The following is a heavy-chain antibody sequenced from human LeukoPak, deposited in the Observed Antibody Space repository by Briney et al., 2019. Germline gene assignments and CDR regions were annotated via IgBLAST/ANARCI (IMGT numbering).Heavy chain of an antibody. Sequence: SGTLSLTCAVSGGSISSSNWWSWVRQPPGKGLEWIGEIYHSGSTNYNPSLKSQVTISVDKSKNQFSLKLSSVTAADTAVYYCARVVAAAGKYFDHWGQGTLVTVSS. CDR2: IYHSGST. V-gene: IGHV4-4*02. D-gene: IGHD6-13*01. CDR1: GGSISSSNW. CDR3: ARVVAAAGKYFDH. J-gene: IGHJ4*02.